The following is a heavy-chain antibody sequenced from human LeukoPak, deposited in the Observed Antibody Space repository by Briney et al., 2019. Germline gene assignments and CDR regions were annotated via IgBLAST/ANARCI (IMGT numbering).Heavy chain of an antibody. V-gene: IGHV3-48*01. CDR1: GFTFSSYR. J-gene: IGHJ4*02. Sequence: GGSLRLSCAASGFTFSSYRMNWVRQAPGKGLEWVSYISSSSRTIYYADSVKGRFTISRDNAKNSLYLQMNSLRAEDTAVYYCARAKGIAAAYDYWGQGTLVTVSS. CDR2: ISSSSRTI. D-gene: IGHD6-13*01. CDR3: ARAKGIAAAYDY.